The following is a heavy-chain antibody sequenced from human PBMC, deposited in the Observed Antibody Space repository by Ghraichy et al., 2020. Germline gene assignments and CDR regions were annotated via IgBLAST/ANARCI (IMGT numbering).Heavy chain of an antibody. CDR2: IYVGGTT. D-gene: IGHD3-3*01. V-gene: IGHV3-66*01. J-gene: IGHJ4*02. CDR1: GFTVSSNY. Sequence: GGSLRLSCAASGFTVSSNYMGWVRQAPGKGLEWVSVIYVGGTTYYAGSVKGRFTISRDSVKNTLYLQMNSLRAEDTAVYYCANLRSGSLFDFWGQGTLVTVSS. CDR3: ANLRSGSLFDF.